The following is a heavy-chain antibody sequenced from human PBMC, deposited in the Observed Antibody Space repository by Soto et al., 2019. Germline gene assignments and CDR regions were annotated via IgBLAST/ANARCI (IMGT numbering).Heavy chain of an antibody. J-gene: IGHJ4*02. CDR1: GFTFSTYA. CDR3: AKAPRIVVAGANW. D-gene: IGHD6-19*01. CDR2: ISGNGDST. Sequence: PGGSLRLSCAASGFTFSTYAMSWVRQGPGKGLEWVSTISGNGDSTYYADSVNGRFTISRDNSKNTLYLQMNSLRAEDTAVYYCAKAPRIVVAGANWWRQGTLVTVSS. V-gene: IGHV3-23*01.